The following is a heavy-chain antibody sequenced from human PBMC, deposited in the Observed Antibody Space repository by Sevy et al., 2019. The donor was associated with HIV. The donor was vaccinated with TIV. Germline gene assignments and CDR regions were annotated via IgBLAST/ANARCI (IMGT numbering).Heavy chain of an antibody. J-gene: IGHJ4*02. D-gene: IGHD1-26*01. Sequence: GGSLRLSCAVSGFTFNNYGMHWVRQAPGEGLEWVALIWYDGSNKYYADSVKGRFTISRDNVKNTLFLDMNSLRAEDTATYYCAKDAGTYYLTYYFDSWGQGTLVTVSS. CDR3: AKDAGTYYLTYYFDS. CDR1: GFTFNNYG. CDR2: IWYDGSNK. V-gene: IGHV3-33*06.